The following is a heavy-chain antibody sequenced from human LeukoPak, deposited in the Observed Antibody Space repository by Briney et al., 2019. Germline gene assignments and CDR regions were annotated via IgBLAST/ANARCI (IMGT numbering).Heavy chain of an antibody. CDR3: ARASHIATYYHYYYMDV. J-gene: IGHJ6*03. D-gene: IGHD2-21*01. V-gene: IGHV1-69*05. CDR2: IIPIFGTA. Sequence: GASVKVSCKASGGTFSSYAISWVRQAPGQGLEWMGGIIPIFGTANYAQKFQGRVTITTDESTSTAYMELSSLRSEDTAVYYCARASHIATYYHYYYMDVWGKGTTVTVSS. CDR1: GGTFSSYA.